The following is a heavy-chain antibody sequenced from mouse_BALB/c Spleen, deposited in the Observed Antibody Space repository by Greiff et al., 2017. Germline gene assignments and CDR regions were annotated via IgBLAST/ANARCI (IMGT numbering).Heavy chain of an antibody. D-gene: IGHD2-4*01. CDR3: AKHKYDYDYAMDY. J-gene: IGHJ4*01. CDR1: GFSLTSYG. Sequence: VKLMESGPSLVQPSQSLSITCTVSGFSLTSYGVHWVRQSPGKGLEWLGVIWRGGSTDYNAAFMSRLSITKDNSKSQVFFKMNSLQADDTAIYYCAKHKYDYDYAMDYWGQGTSVTVSS. CDR2: IWRGGST. V-gene: IGHV2-5-1*01.